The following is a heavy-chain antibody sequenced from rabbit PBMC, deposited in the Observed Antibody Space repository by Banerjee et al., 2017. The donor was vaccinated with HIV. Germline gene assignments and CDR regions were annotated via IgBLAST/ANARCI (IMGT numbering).Heavy chain of an antibody. J-gene: IGHJ4*01. Sequence: QEQLEESGGGLVQPGGSLALTCKASGFSLNNNVMCWVRQAPGKGLEWIAGIFTSGGGYTYYASWAKGRFTISKTSSTTVTLQMTSLTAADTATYFCARSVYIGYDYAYYSNLWGPGTLVTVS. CDR3: ARSVYIGYDYAYYSNL. V-gene: IGHV1S45*01. D-gene: IGHD6-1*01. CDR2: IFTSGGGYT. CDR1: GFSLNNNV.